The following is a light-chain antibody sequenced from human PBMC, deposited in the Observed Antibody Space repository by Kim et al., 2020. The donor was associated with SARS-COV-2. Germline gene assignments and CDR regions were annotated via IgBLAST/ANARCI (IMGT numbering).Light chain of an antibody. J-gene: IGKJ5*01. Sequence: DVVMTQSPLSLPVTLGQPASISCRSSQSLVYSDGNTYLNWFQQRPGQSPRRLIYKVSNRDSGVPDRFSGRGSGTDFTLKISRVEAEDVGVYYCMQGIHPITFGQGTRLAIK. V-gene: IGKV2-30*01. CDR1: QSLVYSDGNTY. CDR3: MQGIHPIT. CDR2: KVS.